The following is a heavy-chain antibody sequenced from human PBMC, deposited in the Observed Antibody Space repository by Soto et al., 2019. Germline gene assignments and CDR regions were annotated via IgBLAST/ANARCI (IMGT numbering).Heavy chain of an antibody. J-gene: IGHJ4*02. V-gene: IGHV4-59*01. CDR3: ARSLFGEPHQERYYFDY. Sequence: SETLSLTCTVSGGSISSYYLSWIRPPPGKGLEWIGYIYYSGSTNYNPSLKSRVTISVDTSKNQFSLKLSSVTAADTAVYYCARSLFGEPHQERYYFDYWGQGTLVTVSS. CDR1: GGSISSYY. D-gene: IGHD3-10*01. CDR2: IYYSGST.